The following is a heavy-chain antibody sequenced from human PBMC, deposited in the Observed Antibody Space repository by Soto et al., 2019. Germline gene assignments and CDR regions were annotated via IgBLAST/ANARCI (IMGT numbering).Heavy chain of an antibody. Sequence: ASLKVSCKASGYTFTSYGISWVRQAPGQGLEWMGWISAYNGNTNYAQKLQGRVTMTADTSTSTAYMELRSLRSDDTAVYYCARDLGDYYYYYYMDVWGKGTTVTVSS. CDR1: GYTFTSYG. CDR2: ISAYNGNT. CDR3: ARDLGDYYYYYYMDV. J-gene: IGHJ6*03. V-gene: IGHV1-18*01. D-gene: IGHD2-21*02.